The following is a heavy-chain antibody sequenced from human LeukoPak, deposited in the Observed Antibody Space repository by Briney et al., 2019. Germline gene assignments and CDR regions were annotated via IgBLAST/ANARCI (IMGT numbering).Heavy chain of an antibody. Sequence: SETLSLTCTVSGGSINSNGYYWGWIRQPPGKGLEWIGSIYYSGSTYYNPSLKIRVTISVDTSKNPFSLKLSSVTAADTAVYYCARRPLGSSLDYWGQGTLVTVSS. CDR2: IYYSGST. V-gene: IGHV4-39*01. J-gene: IGHJ4*02. D-gene: IGHD6-13*01. CDR3: ARRPLGSSLDY. CDR1: GGSINSNGYY.